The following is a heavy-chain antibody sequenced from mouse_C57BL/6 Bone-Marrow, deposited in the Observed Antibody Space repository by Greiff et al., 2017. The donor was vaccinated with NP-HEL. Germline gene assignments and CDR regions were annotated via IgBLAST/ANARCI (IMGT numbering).Heavy chain of an antibody. CDR1: GFTFSSYG. J-gene: IGHJ2*01. V-gene: IGHV5-6*01. D-gene: IGHD1-1*01. CDR3: ARPYYGSFDY. CDR2: ISSGGSYT. Sequence: EVQLVESGGDLVKPGGSLKLSCAASGFTFSSYGMSWVRQTPDKRLEWVATISSGGSYTYYPDSVKGRFTISRDNAKNTLYLQMSSLKSEDTAMYYCARPYYGSFDYWGQGTTLTVSS.